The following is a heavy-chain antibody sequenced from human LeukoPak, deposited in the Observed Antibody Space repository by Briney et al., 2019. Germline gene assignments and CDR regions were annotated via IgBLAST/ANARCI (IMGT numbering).Heavy chain of an antibody. Sequence: GASLRLSCAASGFTFSSYAMNWVRQAPGKGLEWVSSISSSSSYIYYADSVKGRFTISRDNAKNSLYLQMNSLRAEDTAVYYCARDPEGTYYYGSGSRTYYYYMDVWGKGTTVTISS. CDR1: GFTFSSYA. D-gene: IGHD3-10*01. J-gene: IGHJ6*03. V-gene: IGHV3-21*01. CDR3: ARDPEGTYYYGSGSRTYYYYMDV. CDR2: ISSSSSYI.